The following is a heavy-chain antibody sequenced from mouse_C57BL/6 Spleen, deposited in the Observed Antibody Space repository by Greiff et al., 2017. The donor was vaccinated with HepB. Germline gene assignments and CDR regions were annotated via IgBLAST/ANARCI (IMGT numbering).Heavy chain of an antibody. CDR1: GYTFTSYW. D-gene: IGHD1-1*01. V-gene: IGHV1-69*01. CDR3: ARGGYYYGSSYPSYFDY. CDR2: IDPSDSYT. Sequence: QVQLQQPGAELVMPGASVKLSCKASGYTFTSYWMHWVKQRPGQGLEWIGEIDPSDSYTNYNQKFKGKSTLTVDKSSSTAYMQLSSLTSEDSAVYYCARGGYYYGSSYPSYFDYWGQGTTLTVSS. J-gene: IGHJ2*01.